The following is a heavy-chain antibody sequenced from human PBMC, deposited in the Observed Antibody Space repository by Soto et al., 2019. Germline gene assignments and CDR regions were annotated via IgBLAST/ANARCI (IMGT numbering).Heavy chain of an antibody. Sequence: QLQMQESGPGLVKPSETLSLTCAVSGDSISSSPFYWGWIRQPPGKGLEWIGSIYYSGSTYQNPSLKSRVTISADSSKNQFSLKLNSVTAADTAVYYCARHTAASVLQAPGAFDIWGQGTMVAVSS. CDR1: GDSISSSPFY. CDR2: IYYSGST. J-gene: IGHJ3*02. D-gene: IGHD1-26*01. V-gene: IGHV4-39*01. CDR3: ARHTAASVLQAPGAFDI.